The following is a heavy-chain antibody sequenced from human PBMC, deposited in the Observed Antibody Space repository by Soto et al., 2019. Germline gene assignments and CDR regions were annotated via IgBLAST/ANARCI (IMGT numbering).Heavy chain of an antibody. V-gene: IGHV1-69*01. CDR3: ARAGGRHSGGIDY. CDR1: GGTFSSYS. Sequence: QVQLVQSGAEVKKPGSSVKVSCKASGGTFSSYSINWVRQAPGQGLEWMGEIIPIFGTANYAQKFQGRVKITADESTSTAYMELSSLSSEDTAVYYCARAGGRHSGGIDYWGQGTLVPVSS. CDR2: IIPIFGTA. J-gene: IGHJ4*02. D-gene: IGHD1-26*01.